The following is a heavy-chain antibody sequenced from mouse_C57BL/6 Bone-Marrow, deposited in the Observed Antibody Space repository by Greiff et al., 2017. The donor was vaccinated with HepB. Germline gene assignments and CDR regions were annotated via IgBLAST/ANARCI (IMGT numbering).Heavy chain of an antibody. D-gene: IGHD2-1*01. V-gene: IGHV2-9*01. J-gene: IGHJ4*01. CDR3: AKHHYGNYVDYARDY. CDR1: GFSLTSYG. CDR2: IWGGGST. Sequence: VKLVESGPGLVAPSQSLSITCTVSGFSLTSYGLDWVRQPPGKGLEWLGVIWGGGSTNYNSALMSRLSISKDNSKSQVFLKMNSLQTDDTAMYYCAKHHYGNYVDYARDYWGQGTSVTVSS.